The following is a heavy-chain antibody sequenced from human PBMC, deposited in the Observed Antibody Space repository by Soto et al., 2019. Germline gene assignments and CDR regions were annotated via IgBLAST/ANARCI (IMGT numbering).Heavy chain of an antibody. Sequence: PGGSLRLSCAASRFAFSRFPMHCARHAPGKGLVWVSRIDPDGSDTTYANSVKGRFTISRDNAKNIVYLQMSSLRAEYTALYYCATMAGTHPYWGQGTLDTVSS. V-gene: IGHV3-74*01. J-gene: IGHJ4*02. D-gene: IGHD6-19*01. CDR2: IDPDGSDT. CDR1: RFAFSRFP. CDR3: ATMAGTHPY.